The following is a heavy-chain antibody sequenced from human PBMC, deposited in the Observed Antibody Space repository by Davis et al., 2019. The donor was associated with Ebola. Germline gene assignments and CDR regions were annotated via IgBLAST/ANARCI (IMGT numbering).Heavy chain of an antibody. Sequence: MPSETLSLTCAASGFTVSSNYMSWVRQPPGKGLEWIGEINHSGSTNYNPSLKSRVTISVDTSKNQFSLKLSSVTAADTAVYYCARSLYYYDSSGYRYWGQGTLVTVSS. CDR2: INHSGST. CDR3: ARSLYYYDSSGYRY. V-gene: IGHV4-34*01. D-gene: IGHD3-22*01. J-gene: IGHJ4*02. CDR1: GFTVSSNY.